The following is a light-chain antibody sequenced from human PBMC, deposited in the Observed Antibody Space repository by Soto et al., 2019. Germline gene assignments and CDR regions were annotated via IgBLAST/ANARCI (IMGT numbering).Light chain of an antibody. CDR2: AAF. V-gene: IGKV3-15*01. CDR3: QQYNNWPIT. J-gene: IGKJ5*01. Sequence: EIVITQSPSSLSVSPVERATLSCRASLSVSSNLAWYQQKPGQAPRLLIYAAFTRATGIPARFSGSGSGTEFTLTISSLQSEDFAVYYCQQYNNWPITFGQGTRLEI. CDR1: LSVSSN.